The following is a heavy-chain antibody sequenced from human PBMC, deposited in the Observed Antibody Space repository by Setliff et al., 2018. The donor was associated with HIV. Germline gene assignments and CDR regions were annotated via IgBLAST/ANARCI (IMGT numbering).Heavy chain of an antibody. CDR2: IYYSGST. D-gene: IGHD4-17*01. J-gene: IGHJ4*02. Sequence: PSETLSLTCTVPGGSISSSSSFWGWIRQPPGKGLEWIGSIYYSGSTYYNPSLQSRVTISVDTSKNQSSLKLSSVTAADTAVYYCARQKTVTTYFDYWGQGTLVTVSS. CDR1: GGSISSSSSF. V-gene: IGHV4-39*01. CDR3: ARQKTVTTYFDY.